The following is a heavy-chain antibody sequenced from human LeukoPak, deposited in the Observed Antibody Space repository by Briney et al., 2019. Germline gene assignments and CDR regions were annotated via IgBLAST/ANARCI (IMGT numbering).Heavy chain of an antibody. Sequence: EASETLSLTCTVSGGSISSYYWSWIRQPPGKGLEWIGYIYYSGSTNYNPSLKSRVTISVGTSKNQFSLKLSSVTAADTAVYYCARVGHPGTEVYYFDYWAREPWSPSPQ. CDR1: GGSISSYY. V-gene: IGHV4-59*01. CDR2: IYYSGST. J-gene: IGHJ4*02. D-gene: IGHD1-7*01. CDR3: ARVGHPGTEVYYFDY.